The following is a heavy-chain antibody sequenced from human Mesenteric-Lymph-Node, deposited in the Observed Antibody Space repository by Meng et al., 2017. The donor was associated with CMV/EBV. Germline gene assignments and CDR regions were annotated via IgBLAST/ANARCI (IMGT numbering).Heavy chain of an antibody. CDR3: AKDRYSSSWYYFDY. V-gene: IGHV3-9*03. J-gene: IGHJ4*02. CDR1: GFTFDDYA. CDR2: ISWNSGNI. D-gene: IGHD6-13*01. Sequence: GGSLRLSCAASGFTFDDYAMHWVRQAPGKGLEWVSGISWNSGNIGYADSVKGRFTISRDNAKNSLYLQMNSLRAEDMALYYCAKDRYSSSWYYFDYWGRGTLVTVSS.